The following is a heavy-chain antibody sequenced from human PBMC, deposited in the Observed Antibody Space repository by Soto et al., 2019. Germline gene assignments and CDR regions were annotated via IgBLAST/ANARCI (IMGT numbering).Heavy chain of an antibody. CDR2: INPNSGGT. Sequence: QVQLVQSGAEVKKPGASVKVSCKASGYTFTGYYMHWVRQAPGQGLEWVGWINPNSGGTNYAQKFQGWVTMTRDTSISTAYMELSRLRSDDTAVYYCAREGSYGQANYDFWSGDAFDIWGQGTMVTVSS. D-gene: IGHD3-3*01. CDR3: AREGSYGQANYDFWSGDAFDI. J-gene: IGHJ3*02. CDR1: GYTFTGYY. V-gene: IGHV1-2*04.